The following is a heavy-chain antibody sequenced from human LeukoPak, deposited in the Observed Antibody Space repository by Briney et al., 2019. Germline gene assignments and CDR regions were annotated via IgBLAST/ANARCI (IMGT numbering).Heavy chain of an antibody. CDR2: ISSNGGST. D-gene: IGHD1-26*01. V-gene: IGHV3-64*01. CDR1: GFTFTTYA. Sequence: GGSLRLSCAASGFTFTTYAMHWVRQTPGKGLQYVSVISSNGGSTYYANSVKDRFTISRDNSKDTLYLQMGSLTAEDMGVYYCARGQIVYSGSYSDYWGQGTLVTVSS. J-gene: IGHJ4*02. CDR3: ARGQIVYSGSYSDY.